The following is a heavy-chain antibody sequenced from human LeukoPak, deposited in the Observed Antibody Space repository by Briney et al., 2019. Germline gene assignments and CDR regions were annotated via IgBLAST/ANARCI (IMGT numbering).Heavy chain of an antibody. V-gene: IGHV3-21*01. CDR1: GFTFSSYS. Sequence: PGGSLRLSCAASGFTFSSYSMNWVRQAPGKGLEWVSSISSSSSYIYYADSVKGRFTISRDNAKNSLYLQMNSLRAEDTAVYYCARVEFRTPLKRIAVAGFFFGASAKRSGVSGRAFDIWGQGTMVTVSS. CDR3: ARVEFRTPLKRIAVAGFFFGASAKRSGVSGRAFDI. D-gene: IGHD6-19*01. CDR2: ISSSSSYI. J-gene: IGHJ3*02.